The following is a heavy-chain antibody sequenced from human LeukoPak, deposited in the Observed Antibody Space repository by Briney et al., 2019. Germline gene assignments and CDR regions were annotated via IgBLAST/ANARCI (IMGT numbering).Heavy chain of an antibody. CDR1: GGSISSSNW. CDR2: IYHSGST. Sequence: SGTLSLTCAVSGGSISSSNWWSWVRQPPGKGLEWIGEIYHSGSTNYNPSLKSRVTISVDTSKNQFSLKLSSVTAADTAVYYCAREGSSSSIDYWGQGTLVTVSS. D-gene: IGHD6-13*01. CDR3: AREGSSSSIDY. V-gene: IGHV4-4*02. J-gene: IGHJ4*02.